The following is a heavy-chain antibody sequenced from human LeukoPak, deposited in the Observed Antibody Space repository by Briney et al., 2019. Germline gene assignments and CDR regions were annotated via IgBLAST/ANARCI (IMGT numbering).Heavy chain of an antibody. CDR2: IYSGGST. D-gene: IGHD3-9*01. CDR3: AADILTGYPEDYFDY. J-gene: IGHJ4*02. V-gene: IGHV3-53*01. CDR1: GFTVSSNY. Sequence: GGSLRLSCAASGFTVSSNYMSWVRQAPGKGLEWVSVIYSGGSTYYADSVKGRFTISRDNSKNTLYLQMNSLRAEDTAVYYCAADILTGYPEDYFDYWGRGTLVTVSS.